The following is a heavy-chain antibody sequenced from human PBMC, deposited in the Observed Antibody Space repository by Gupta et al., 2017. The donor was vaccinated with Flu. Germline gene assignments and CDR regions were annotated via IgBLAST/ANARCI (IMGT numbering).Heavy chain of an antibody. D-gene: IGHD2-15*01. Sequence: RQDPGQGPEWMGIINPSDESTSYAQKFQGRVTMTRGTSTSTFYMDLSSLRSEDTAVYYCARGICSGGSCYADYWGQGTLVTVSS. CDR3: ARGICSGGSCYADY. V-gene: IGHV1-46*03. J-gene: IGHJ4*02. CDR2: INPSDEST.